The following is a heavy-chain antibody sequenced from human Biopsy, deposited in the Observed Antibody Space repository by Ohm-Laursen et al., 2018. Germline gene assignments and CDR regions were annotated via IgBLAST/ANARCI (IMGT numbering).Heavy chain of an antibody. CDR1: NVSFSSFY. Sequence: TLSLTCAVYNVSFSSFYWSWIRQPPGKGLEWIGEISHTGSTNYNPPLKSRVTMSVNTSKKQFSLRLSSVTAADTAVYYCASAGYNPDWNFDLWGRGTRVTVSS. CDR3: ASAGYNPDWNFDL. D-gene: IGHD5-24*01. V-gene: IGHV4-34*01. J-gene: IGHJ2*01. CDR2: ISHTGST.